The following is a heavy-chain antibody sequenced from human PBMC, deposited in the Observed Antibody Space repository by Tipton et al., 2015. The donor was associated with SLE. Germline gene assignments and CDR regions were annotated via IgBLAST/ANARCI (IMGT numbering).Heavy chain of an antibody. CDR2: INHSGST. V-gene: IGHV4-34*01. J-gene: IGHJ4*02. CDR3: ARDHGSSGDY. CDR1: GGSFSGYY. Sequence: AGLVKPSETLSLTCAVYGGSFSGYYWSWIRQPPGKGLEWIGEINHSGSTNYNPSLTSRVTISVDTSKNQFSLKLSSVTAADTAVYYCARDHGSSGDYWGQGTLVTVSS. D-gene: IGHD1-26*01.